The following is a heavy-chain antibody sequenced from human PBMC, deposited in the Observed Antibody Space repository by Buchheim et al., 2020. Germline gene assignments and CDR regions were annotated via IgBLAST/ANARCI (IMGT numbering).Heavy chain of an antibody. J-gene: IGHJ4*02. CDR3: ARAVYSGYDVRFDY. Sequence: QVQLQESGPGLVKPSQTLSLTCTVSGGSISSGSYYWSWIRQPAGKGLEWIGRIYTSGSTNYNPSLKSRVTISIDTSKNQFSLKLSSVTAADTAVYYCARAVYSGYDVRFDYWGQGTL. D-gene: IGHD5-12*01. CDR2: IYTSGST. CDR1: GGSISSGSYY. V-gene: IGHV4-61*02.